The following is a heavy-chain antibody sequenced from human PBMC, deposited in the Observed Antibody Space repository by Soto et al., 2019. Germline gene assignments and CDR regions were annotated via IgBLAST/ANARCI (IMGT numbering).Heavy chain of an antibody. J-gene: IGHJ4*01. CDR1: GFTFSSYA. Sequence: GGSLRLSCAASGFTFSSYAMSWVRQAPGKGLEWVSAISGSGGSTYYADSVKGRFTISRDNSKNTLYLQMNSLRAEDTAVYYCAKDSGGVVAAPYDFDYWGQGTMVTVSS. CDR2: ISGSGGST. V-gene: IGHV3-23*01. CDR3: AKDSGGVVAAPYDFDY. D-gene: IGHD2-15*01.